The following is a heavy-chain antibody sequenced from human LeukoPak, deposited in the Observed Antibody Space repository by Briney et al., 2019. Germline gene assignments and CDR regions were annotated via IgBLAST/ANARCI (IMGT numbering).Heavy chain of an antibody. CDR3: ARHGYSGYAYYFDY. D-gene: IGHD5-12*01. V-gene: IGHV4-39*01. J-gene: IGHJ4*02. CDR1: GGSISSSSYY. CDR2: IYYSGST. Sequence: SETLSLTCTVSGGSISSSSYYWGWIRQPPGKGLEWIGSIYYSGSTYYNPSLKSRVTISVDTSKNQFSLKLSSVTAADTAVYYCARHGYSGYAYYFDYWGQGTLVTVSS.